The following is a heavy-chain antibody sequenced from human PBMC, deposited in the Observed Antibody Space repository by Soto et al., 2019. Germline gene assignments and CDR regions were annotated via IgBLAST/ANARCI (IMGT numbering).Heavy chain of an antibody. CDR3: AKDRYYGSGSYGDY. CDR2: ISYDGSNK. V-gene: IGHV3-30*18. CDR1: GFTFSSYG. Sequence: QVQLVESGGGVVQPGRSLRLSCAASGFTFSSYGMHWVRQAPGKGLEWVAVISYDGSNKYYADSVKGRFTISRDNSKNTLYLQMNSLRAEDTAVYYCAKDRYYGSGSYGDYWGQGTLVNVSS. J-gene: IGHJ4*02. D-gene: IGHD3-10*01.